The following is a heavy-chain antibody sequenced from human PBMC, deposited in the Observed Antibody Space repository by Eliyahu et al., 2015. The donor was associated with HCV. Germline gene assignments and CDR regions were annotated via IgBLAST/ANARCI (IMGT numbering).Heavy chain of an antibody. CDR2: ISGGGATT. CDR1: V. V-gene: IGHV3-23*01. J-gene: IGHJ6*02. D-gene: IGHD3-3*01. CDR3: AKDLRGVXSRTGLNDFWXASXPXVXGXXV. Sequence: VMTWVRQAPGKGLEWVSTISGGGATTFYADSVRGRFSISRDDSTNTLYLQMNSLRAEDTAVYYCAKDLRGVXSRTGLNDFWXASXPXVXGXXVWGQGTTVTVAS.